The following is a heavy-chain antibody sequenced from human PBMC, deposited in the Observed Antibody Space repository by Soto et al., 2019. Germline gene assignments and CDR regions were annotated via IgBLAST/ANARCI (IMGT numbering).Heavy chain of an antibody. D-gene: IGHD4-17*01. CDR2: IWYDGSNK. J-gene: IGHJ6*02. V-gene: IGHV3-33*01. CDR1: GFTFSSYG. CDR3: ASYGNYGDSTRIYYYYGMDV. Sequence: PGGSLRLSWAASGFTFSSYGMHWVRQAPGKGLEWVAVIWYDGSNKYYADSVKGRFTISRDNSKNTLYLQMNSLRAEDTAVYYCASYGNYGDSTRIYYYYGMDVWGQGTTVTVSS.